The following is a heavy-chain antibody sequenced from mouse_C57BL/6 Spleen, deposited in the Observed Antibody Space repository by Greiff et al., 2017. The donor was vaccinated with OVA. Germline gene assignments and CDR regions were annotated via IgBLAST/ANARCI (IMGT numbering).Heavy chain of an antibody. CDR2: IDPSDSYP. Sequence: QVQLQQPGAELVMPGASVKLSCKASGYTFTSYWMHWVKQRPGQGLEWIGEIDPSDSYPNYNQKFKGKSTLTVDKSSSTAYMQLSSLTSEDSAVYYCARSELGLDYWGQGTTLTVSS. CDR3: ARSELGLDY. D-gene: IGHD4-1*01. CDR1: GYTFTSYW. V-gene: IGHV1-69*01. J-gene: IGHJ2*01.